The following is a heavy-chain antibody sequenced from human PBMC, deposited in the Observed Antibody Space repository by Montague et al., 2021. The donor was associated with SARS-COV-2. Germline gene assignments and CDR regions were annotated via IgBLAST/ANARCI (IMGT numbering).Heavy chain of an antibody. CDR3: ARTEYNWNDWFDP. V-gene: IGHV4-59*13. J-gene: IGHJ5*02. D-gene: IGHD1-20*01. CDR2: IFHSGIT. CDR1: GGSISSYY. Sequence: SETLSLTSSVSGGSISSYYWSWIRQSPGKGLEWIGYIFHSGITDYNPSLKSRVTISVDMSKNQFSLQLNSVTAAASAVYYCARTEYNWNDWFDPWGQGALVTGSS.